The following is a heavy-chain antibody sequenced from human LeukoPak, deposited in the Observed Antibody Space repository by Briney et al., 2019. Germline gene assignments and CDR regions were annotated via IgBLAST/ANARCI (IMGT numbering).Heavy chain of an antibody. CDR2: ISGSGGST. J-gene: IGHJ6*03. Sequence: GSLRLSCAASGFTFSSYAMSWVRQAPGKGLEWVSAISGSGGSTYYADSVKGRFTISRDNSKNTLYLQMNSLRAEDTAVYYCAKESRGCSGGSCFYYYYYYMDVWGKGTTVTVSS. CDR3: AKESRGCSGGSCFYYYYYYMDV. D-gene: IGHD2-15*01. CDR1: GFTFSSYA. V-gene: IGHV3-23*01.